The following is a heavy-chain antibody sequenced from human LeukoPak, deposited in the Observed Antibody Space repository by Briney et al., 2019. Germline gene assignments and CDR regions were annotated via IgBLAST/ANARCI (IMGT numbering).Heavy chain of an antibody. Sequence: GGSLRLSCAVSGVIFSGYGMHWVRQAPGKGLEWVAFIRFDGSNKYHADSVKGRFTISRDNSNNTLYLQMNSLRAEDTAVYYCAKVGSGWYGVDYWGQGTLVTVSS. D-gene: IGHD6-19*01. V-gene: IGHV3-30*02. CDR1: GVIFSGYG. J-gene: IGHJ4*02. CDR2: IRFDGSNK. CDR3: AKVGSGWYGVDY.